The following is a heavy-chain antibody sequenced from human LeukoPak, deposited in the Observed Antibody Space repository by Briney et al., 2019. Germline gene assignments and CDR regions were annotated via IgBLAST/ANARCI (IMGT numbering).Heavy chain of an antibody. Sequence: PGGSLRLSCAASGFTFSGYYMTWIRQAPGKGLEWVSYISCSSSYTNHAAFVKRRFTISGDNTKHSSHLQMNILTVDAAAVYYCARGQGGGWYFDGWLRGTLV. CDR3: ARGQGGGWYFDG. J-gene: IGHJ2*01. D-gene: IGHD1-26*01. CDR1: GFTFSGYY. V-gene: IGHV3-11*05. CDR2: ISCSSSYT.